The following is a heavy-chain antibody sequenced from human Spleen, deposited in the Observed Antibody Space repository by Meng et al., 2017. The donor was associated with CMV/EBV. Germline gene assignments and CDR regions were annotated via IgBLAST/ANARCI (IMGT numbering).Heavy chain of an antibody. V-gene: IGHV3-11*04. J-gene: IGHJ4*02. D-gene: IGHD3-3*01. CDR1: GFPFSDYY. CDR3: ARDIPGDFWSGYGFDH. Sequence: SGFPFSDYYMSWIRQAPGKGLEWVSYISSSARTIYYADSVKGRFTISRDNAKNSLYLQMNSLRAEDTAIYYCARDIPGDFWSGYGFDHWGQGTLVTVSS. CDR2: ISSSARTI.